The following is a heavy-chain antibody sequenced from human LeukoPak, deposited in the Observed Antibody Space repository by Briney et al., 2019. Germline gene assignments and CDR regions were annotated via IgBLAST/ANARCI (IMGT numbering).Heavy chain of an antibody. V-gene: IGHV4-59*01. CDR3: ARVASSSWSSFDY. J-gene: IGHJ4*02. CDR1: GGSISRYY. CDR2: IYYSGST. Sequence: SETLSLTCTVSGGSISRYYGSWIRQPPGKGLEWIGYIYYSGSTNYHPSLKSRVTISVDTSKNQFSLKLNSVTAADTSVYYCARVASSSWSSFDYWGQGILVTVSS. D-gene: IGHD6-13*01.